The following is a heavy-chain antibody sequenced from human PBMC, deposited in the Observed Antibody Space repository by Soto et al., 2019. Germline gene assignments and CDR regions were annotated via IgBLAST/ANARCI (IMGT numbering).Heavy chain of an antibody. V-gene: IGHV4-30-4*01. CDR1: GGSISSGDYY. CDR3: ARAGSTVWDVYYFDY. CDR2: IYYSGST. Sequence: QVQLQESGPGLVKPSQTLSLTCTVSGGSISSGDYYWSWIRQPPGKGLEWTGYIYYSGSTYYNPSRKSRVTISVDTSKNQFSLKLSSVTAADTAVYYCARAGSTVWDVYYFDYWGQGTLVTVSS. D-gene: IGHD4-17*01. J-gene: IGHJ4*02.